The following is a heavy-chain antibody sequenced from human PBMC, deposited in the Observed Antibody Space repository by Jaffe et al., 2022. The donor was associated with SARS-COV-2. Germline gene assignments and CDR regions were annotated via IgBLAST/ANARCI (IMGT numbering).Heavy chain of an antibody. V-gene: IGHV4-59*01. CDR2: VFKSEST. J-gene: IGHJ4*02. D-gene: IGHD6-13*01. CDR1: GGSLSSYY. CDR3: ARTLYSTNWFYFDS. Sequence: QVQLQESGPRLVKPSETLSLTCTVSGGSLSSYYWTWIRQPPGKTLEWIGYVFKSESTSYNPSLKSRVTMSLDRSKNQFSLSLYSVTSADTAVYYCARTLYSTNWFYFDSWGQGTLVTVSS.